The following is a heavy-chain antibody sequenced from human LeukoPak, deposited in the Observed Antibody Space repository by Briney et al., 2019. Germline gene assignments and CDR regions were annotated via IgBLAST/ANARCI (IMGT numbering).Heavy chain of an antibody. J-gene: IGHJ3*01. CDR1: EFTFNVYG. V-gene: IGHV3-23*01. CDR2: ISAGGST. Sequence: GGSLRLSCAASEFTFNVYGMNWVRQAPGKGLEWVSTISAGGSTYYADSVKGRFTISRDSSKSTLYLHMNSLRADDTAVYYCAKGWCTNGVCWPEVSGQGTMVTVSS. D-gene: IGHD2-8*01. CDR3: AKGWCTNGVCWPEV.